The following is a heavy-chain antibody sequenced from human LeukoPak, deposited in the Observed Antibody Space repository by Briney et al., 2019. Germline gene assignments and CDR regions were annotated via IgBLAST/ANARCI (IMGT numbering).Heavy chain of an antibody. V-gene: IGHV3-48*01. J-gene: IGHJ4*02. CDR3: AKERGLAYYDSSGYYSY. CDR2: ISFSSATI. CDR1: GFTFSSYS. D-gene: IGHD3-22*01. Sequence: GGSLRLSCEASGFTFSSYSMNWVRQAPGKGLEWVSYISFSSATIHYADSVKGRFTVSRDNAKNSLYLQMNSLRAEDTAVYYCAKERGLAYYDSSGYYSYWGQGTLVTVSS.